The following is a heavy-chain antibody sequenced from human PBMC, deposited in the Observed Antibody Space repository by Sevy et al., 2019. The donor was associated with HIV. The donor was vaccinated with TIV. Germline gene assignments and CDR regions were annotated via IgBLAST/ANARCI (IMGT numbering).Heavy chain of an antibody. J-gene: IGHJ4*02. CDR1: GNSFSTYW. Sequence: GESLKISCKGSGNSFSTYWIAWVRQMPGKGLEWMGIIYPGDSVPRYRPSFHGHVIISADKSINTAYLQWSGLEASDTAIYYCARLREEGDYFDYWGQGTLVTVSS. D-gene: IGHD1-26*01. CDR2: IYPGDSVP. CDR3: ARLREEGDYFDY. V-gene: IGHV5-51*01.